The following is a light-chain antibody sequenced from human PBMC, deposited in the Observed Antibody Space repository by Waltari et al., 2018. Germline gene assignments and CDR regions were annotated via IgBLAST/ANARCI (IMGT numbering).Light chain of an antibody. CDR1: SSDVGAYKF. CDR2: EVP. Sequence: QSALTQPASVSVSPGQSITISCTGTSSDVGAYKFVSWYQHHAGEAPKLILYEVPNRPSGVSDRFSGSQTGSPASLTISGRQAEDEADYYCSSFTSSSAYVLFGGGTKLTVL. V-gene: IGLV2-14*01. J-gene: IGLJ2*01. CDR3: SSFTSSSAYVL.